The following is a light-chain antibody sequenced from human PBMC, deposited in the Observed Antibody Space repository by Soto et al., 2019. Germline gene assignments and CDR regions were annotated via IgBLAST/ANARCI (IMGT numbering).Light chain of an antibody. CDR3: HQRQSWPRT. J-gene: IGKJ1*01. V-gene: IGKV3-11*01. Sequence: EIVLTQYPCTLSLSPGERATLSCKTSQSVSKYLAWYQQKPGQPPRLLIYGTSNRATGVPARFSGSGSGTDFTLTISDVEPEDFAVYYCHQRQSWPRTFGQGTKVDIK. CDR1: QSVSKY. CDR2: GTS.